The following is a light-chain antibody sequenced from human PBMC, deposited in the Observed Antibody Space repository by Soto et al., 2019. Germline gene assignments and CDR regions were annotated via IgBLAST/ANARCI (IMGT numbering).Light chain of an antibody. J-gene: IGLJ1*01. CDR1: TSDVGAYNY. Sequence: SALTQPRSASGSPGQSVAISCTGTTSDVGAYNYVAWYQQHPGKVPKLMIYEVSKRPSGVPDRFSGSKSGNTASLTVSGLQADDEADYYCSSYAGSDVFVFGTGTKVTVL. CDR3: SSYAGSDVFV. V-gene: IGLV2-8*01. CDR2: EVS.